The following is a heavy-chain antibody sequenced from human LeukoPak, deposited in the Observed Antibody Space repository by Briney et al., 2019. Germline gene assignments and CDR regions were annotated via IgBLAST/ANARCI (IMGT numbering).Heavy chain of an antibody. Sequence: ASVKVSCKASGYTFTSYGISWVRQAPGQGLEWMGWVSAYNGNTNYAQKLQGRVTMTTDTSTSTAYMELRSLRSDDTAVYYCARDREGYNRFDPWGQGTLVTVSS. J-gene: IGHJ5*02. V-gene: IGHV1-18*01. D-gene: IGHD3-10*01. CDR2: VSAYNGNT. CDR1: GYTFTSYG. CDR3: ARDREGYNRFDP.